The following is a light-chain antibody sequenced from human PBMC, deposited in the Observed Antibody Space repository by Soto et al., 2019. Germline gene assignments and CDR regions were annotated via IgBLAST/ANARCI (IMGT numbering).Light chain of an antibody. CDR2: DTI. CDR3: LLSFSDTHVV. J-gene: IGLJ2*01. V-gene: IGLV7-46*01. Sequence: QAVVTQEPSXXVXXXXXXXLTCGSGTGAVTSSHYPYWFQLKPGQAPRTLIYDTINKHSWTPARFSGSLLGGRAALTLSGALPEDEAEYYCLLSFSDTHVVFGGGTKLTVL. CDR1: TGAVTSSHY.